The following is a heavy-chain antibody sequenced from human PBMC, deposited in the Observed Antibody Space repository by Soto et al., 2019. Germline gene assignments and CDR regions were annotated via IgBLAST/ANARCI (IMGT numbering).Heavy chain of an antibody. CDR1: GFTFDDYA. CDR2: ISWNSGSI. CDR3: AKEYLNDYGDYSAFDI. D-gene: IGHD4-17*01. V-gene: IGHV3-9*01. J-gene: IGHJ3*02. Sequence: EVQLVESGGGLVQPGRSLRLSCAASGFTFDDYAMHWVRQAPGKGLEWVSGISWNSGSIGYADSVKGRFTISRDNAKNSLYLQMNSLRAEDTALYYCAKEYLNDYGDYSAFDIWGQGTMVTVSS.